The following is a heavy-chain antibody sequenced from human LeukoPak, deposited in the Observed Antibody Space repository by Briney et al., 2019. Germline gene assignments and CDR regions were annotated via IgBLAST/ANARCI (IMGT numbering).Heavy chain of an antibody. D-gene: IGHD2-2*01. CDR3: ARFRRCSSTSCYFNWFDP. V-gene: IGHV5-51*01. J-gene: IGHJ5*02. CDR2: IYPGDSDT. CDR1: GYSFTSYW. Sequence: GESLKISCKGSGYSFTSYWIGWGRQMPGKGLEWMGIIYPGDSDTRYSPSFQGQVTISADKSISTAYLQWSSLKASYTAMYYCARFRRCSSTSCYFNWFDPWGQGTLVTVSS.